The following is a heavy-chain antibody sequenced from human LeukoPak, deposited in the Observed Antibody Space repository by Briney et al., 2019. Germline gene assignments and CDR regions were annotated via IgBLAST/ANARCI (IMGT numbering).Heavy chain of an antibody. J-gene: IGHJ6*02. CDR3: ARDKWDCSGGSCYSLYYGMDV. CDR2: INRNSGGT. CDR1: GYTFTGYY. Sequence: ASVKVSCKASGYTFTGYYMHWVRQAPGEGLEWMGWINRNSGGTNYAQKLQGRVTMTRDTSISTAYMELSRLRSDDTAVYYCARDKWDCSGGSCYSLYYGMDVWGQGTTVTVSS. V-gene: IGHV1-2*02. D-gene: IGHD2-15*01.